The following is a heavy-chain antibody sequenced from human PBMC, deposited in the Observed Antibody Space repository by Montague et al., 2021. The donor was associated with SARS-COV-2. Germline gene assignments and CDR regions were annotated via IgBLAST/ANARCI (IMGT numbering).Heavy chain of an antibody. CDR1: GFTFSSYS. Sequence: SLRLSCAASGFTFSSYSMNWVRQAPGKGLEWVSSISSSSSYIYYADSVKGRFTISRDNAKNSLYLQMNSLRAEDTAVYYCARVVPTMIVVVIGLVDYWGQGTLVTASS. D-gene: IGHD3-22*01. J-gene: IGHJ4*02. V-gene: IGHV3-21*01. CDR2: ISSSSSYI. CDR3: ARVVPTMIVVVIGLVDY.